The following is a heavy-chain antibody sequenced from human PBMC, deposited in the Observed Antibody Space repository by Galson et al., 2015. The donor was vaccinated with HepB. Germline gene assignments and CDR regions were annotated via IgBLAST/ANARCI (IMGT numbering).Heavy chain of an antibody. D-gene: IGHD2-2*01. CDR2: ISSSGSTI. V-gene: IGHV3-11*01. J-gene: IGHJ4*02. Sequence: SLRLSCAASGFTFSDYYMSWIRQAPGKGLEWVSYISSSGSTIYYADSVKGRFTISRDNAKNSLYLQMNSLRAEDTAVYYCARSAGYCSSTSCSHEWTPGYWGQGTLVTVSS. CDR3: ARSAGYCSSTSCSHEWTPGY. CDR1: GFTFSDYY.